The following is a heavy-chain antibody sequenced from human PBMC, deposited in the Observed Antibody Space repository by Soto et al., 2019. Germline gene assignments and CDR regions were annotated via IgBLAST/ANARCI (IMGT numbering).Heavy chain of an antibody. CDR2: INAGNGNT. Sequence: ASVNVSCKASGYTFTSYAMHWVRQAPGQRLEWMGWINAGNGNTKYSQKFQGRVTITRDTSASTAYMELSSLRSEDTAVYYCARDAVVPAAIGYYYYMDVWGKGATVTVSS. D-gene: IGHD2-2*02. V-gene: IGHV1-3*01. J-gene: IGHJ6*03. CDR1: GYTFTSYA. CDR3: ARDAVVPAAIGYYYYMDV.